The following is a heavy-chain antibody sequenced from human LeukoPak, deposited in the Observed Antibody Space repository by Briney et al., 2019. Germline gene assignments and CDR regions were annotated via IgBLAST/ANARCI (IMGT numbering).Heavy chain of an antibody. J-gene: IGHJ5*02. CDR1: PYTFNKYY. CDR3: ARDSIELERRNWFDP. D-gene: IGHD1-1*01. Sequence: ASVKVSCKASPYTFNKYYIHWVRQAPGQGLEWMGVINPSGRSASYAQRFQGKVTMTRDTSTSAVYMDLSSLTSEDTDVYYCARDSIELERRNWFDPWGQGTLVTVSS. CDR2: INPSGRSA. V-gene: IGHV1-46*02.